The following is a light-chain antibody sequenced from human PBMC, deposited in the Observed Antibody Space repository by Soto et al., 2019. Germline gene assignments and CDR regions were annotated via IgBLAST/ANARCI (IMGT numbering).Light chain of an antibody. CDR3: HQHNDWPTWT. J-gene: IGKJ1*01. CDR1: QSVSSN. CDR2: ATS. Sequence: EIVMTQSPATLSVSPGERATLSCRASQSVSSNVAWYQQKPGQAPRLLIYATSTRATGVPARFSGSGSGTEFTLSISSLQSEDFAVYYCHQHNDWPTWTFGQGTKVEIK. V-gene: IGKV3-15*01.